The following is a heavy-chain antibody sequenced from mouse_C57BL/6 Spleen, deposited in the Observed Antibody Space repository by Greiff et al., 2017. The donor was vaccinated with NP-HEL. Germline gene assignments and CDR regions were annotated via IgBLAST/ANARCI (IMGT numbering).Heavy chain of an antibody. CDR2: IDPETGGT. V-gene: IGHV1-15*01. J-gene: IGHJ3*01. Sequence: VQLQQSGAELVRPGASVTLSCKASGYTFTDYEMHWVKQTPVHGLEWIGAIDPETGGTAYNQKFKGKAILTADKSSSTAYMELRSLTSEDSAVYYCTHDYDGAYWGQGTLVTVSA. CDR3: THDYDGAY. CDR1: GYTFTDYE. D-gene: IGHD2-4*01.